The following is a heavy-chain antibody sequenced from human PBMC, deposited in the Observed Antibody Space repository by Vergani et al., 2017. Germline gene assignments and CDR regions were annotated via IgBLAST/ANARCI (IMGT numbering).Heavy chain of an antibody. CDR3: ARGALWWLRQIDS. CDR2: IYDSGDT. D-gene: IGHD2-21*01. CDR1: GDSMNTYY. J-gene: IGHJ4*02. V-gene: IGHV4-59*01. Sequence: QVQLQESGPGLVKPSETLSLTCSVSGDSMNTYYWTWIRQPPGKGLEWIGYIYDSGDTKYNPSLQSRVTMSLDTSKNQFYLNLYSVTGADTAVYYCARGALWWLRQIDSWGQGTLVTVSS.